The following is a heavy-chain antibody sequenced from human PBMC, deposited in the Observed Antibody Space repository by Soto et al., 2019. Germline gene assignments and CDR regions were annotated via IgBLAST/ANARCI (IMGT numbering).Heavy chain of an antibody. CDR3: AREQRGAKGWFDP. CDR1: GGTFSRHA. V-gene: IGHV1-18*01. D-gene: IGHD1-1*01. Sequence: QVQLVQSGAEVRKPGSSVKVSCKASGGTFSRHAISWVRQAPGQGHEWMGGISAYNGNTNYAQKLQGRVNVTPDKSTSTAYMELRSLRSDDTAVYYCAREQRGAKGWFDPWGQGTLVTVSS. CDR2: ISAYNGNT. J-gene: IGHJ5*02.